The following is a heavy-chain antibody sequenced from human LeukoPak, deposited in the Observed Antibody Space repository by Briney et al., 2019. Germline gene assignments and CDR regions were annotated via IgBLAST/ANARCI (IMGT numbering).Heavy chain of an antibody. D-gene: IGHD6-13*01. CDR3: ASHSSSWYGFDH. Sequence: PGGSLRLSCAASGFTFSSYEMNWVRQAPGKGLEWVSVIYSGGSTYYADSVKGRFTISRDNSKNTLYLQMNSLRAEDTAVYYCASHSSSWYGFDHWGQGTLVTVSS. CDR1: GFTFSSYE. V-gene: IGHV3-53*01. J-gene: IGHJ4*02. CDR2: IYSGGST.